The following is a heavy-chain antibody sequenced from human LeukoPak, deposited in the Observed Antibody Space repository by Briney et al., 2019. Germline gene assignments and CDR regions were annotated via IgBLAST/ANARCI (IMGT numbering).Heavy chain of an antibody. CDR2: ISSTSTYI. CDR1: GFTSSSFT. CDR3: ARFDYADYLPFDY. Sequence: GGSLRLSCAASGFTSSSFTMNWVRQAPGKGLEWVSSISSTSTYIHYADSVKGRFTISRDNAKNSLYLQMNSLRAEDTAVYYCARFDYADYLPFDYWGQGTLVTVSS. D-gene: IGHD4-17*01. V-gene: IGHV3-21*01. J-gene: IGHJ4*02.